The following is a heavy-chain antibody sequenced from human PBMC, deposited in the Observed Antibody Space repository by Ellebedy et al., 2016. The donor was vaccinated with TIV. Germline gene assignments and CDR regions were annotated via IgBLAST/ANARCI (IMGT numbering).Heavy chain of an antibody. CDR3: ARIYKTTNGAFDI. D-gene: IGHD4-17*01. J-gene: IGHJ3*02. CDR2: IDWEDDK. V-gene: IGHV2-70*11. CDR1: GFSLSTSGMC. Sequence: SGPTLVKPTQTLTLTCTFSGFSLSTSGMCVSWIRQPPGKALEWLARIDWEDDKYYSTSLKTRLTISKGTSNNQVVLTMTNMDPVDTATYYCARIYKTTNGAFDIWGQGAKVTVSS.